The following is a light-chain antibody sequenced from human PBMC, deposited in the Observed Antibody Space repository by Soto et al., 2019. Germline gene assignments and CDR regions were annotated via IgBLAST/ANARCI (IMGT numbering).Light chain of an antibody. V-gene: IGKV1-17*01. CDR2: AAS. CDR3: LQHNSYPLT. J-gene: IGKJ1*01. Sequence: DIQMTQSPSSLSASVGDRVTMTCRASQGIGNDLGWYQQKPGKAPKRLIYAASSLQSGVPSRFSGSGSGTEFTLTISSLQPEDFAAYYCLQHNSYPLTFGQGTKVEIK. CDR1: QGIGND.